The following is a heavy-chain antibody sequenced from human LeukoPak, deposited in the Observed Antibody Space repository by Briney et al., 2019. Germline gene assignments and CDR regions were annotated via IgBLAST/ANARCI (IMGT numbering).Heavy chain of an antibody. CDR3: AREAGYEVLGTEYFQH. D-gene: IGHD5-12*01. CDR1: GDSISSGSYY. Sequence: SETLSITCTVSGDSISSGSYYWSWIRQPAGKGLEWIGRIYTSGSTNYNPSLKSRVTISVDTSKNQFSLKLSSVTAADTAVYYCAREAGYEVLGTEYFQHWGQGTLVTVSS. V-gene: IGHV4-61*02. J-gene: IGHJ1*01. CDR2: IYTSGST.